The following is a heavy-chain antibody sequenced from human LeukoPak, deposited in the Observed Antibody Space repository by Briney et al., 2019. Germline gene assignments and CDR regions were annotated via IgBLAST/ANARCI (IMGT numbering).Heavy chain of an antibody. CDR1: GFTFSSYW. CDR3: ATSTIVQSYYYGLDV. CDR2: INSDGSSI. J-gene: IGHJ6*02. D-gene: IGHD2-8*01. Sequence: GGSLRLSCAASGFTFSSYWMHWVRQDSGKGLVWVSRINSDGSSIVYADYVKGSFTISRDNATKPLYLQMNSLRAEDTAVYYCATSTIVQSYYYGLDVWGQGTTVTVSS. V-gene: IGHV3-74*03.